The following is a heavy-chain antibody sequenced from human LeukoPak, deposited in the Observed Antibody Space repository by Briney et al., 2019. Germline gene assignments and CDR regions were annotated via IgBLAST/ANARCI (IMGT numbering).Heavy chain of an antibody. CDR2: ISYDGSNK. CDR3: AREFVAGATSPSY. J-gene: IGHJ4*02. D-gene: IGHD1-26*01. CDR1: GFTFSNYA. V-gene: IGHV3-30-3*01. Sequence: GRSLRLSCAASGFTFSNYAMHWVRQTPGKGLEWVAVISYDGSNKYYAESVEGRFTISRDNSKNTLYLQMNSLRAEDTAVYYCAREFVAGATSPSYWGQGTLVTVSS.